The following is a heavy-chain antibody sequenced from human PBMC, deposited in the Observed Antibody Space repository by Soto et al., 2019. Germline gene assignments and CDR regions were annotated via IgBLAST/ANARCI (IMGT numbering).Heavy chain of an antibody. CDR3: ARGSSIAGLYYGMDV. CDR1: GGSISSGGYY. J-gene: IGHJ6*02. V-gene: IGHV4-31*01. CDR2: NYYSGIT. Sequence: QVQLQESGPGLVKPSQTLSLTCTVSGGSISSGGYYWTWIRQHPGKGLEWIGYNYYSGITYYNPAPTTPVTISLDTSKNQFSLKLSSVTAADTAVYYCARGSSIAGLYYGMDVWGQGTTVTVSS. D-gene: IGHD6-6*01.